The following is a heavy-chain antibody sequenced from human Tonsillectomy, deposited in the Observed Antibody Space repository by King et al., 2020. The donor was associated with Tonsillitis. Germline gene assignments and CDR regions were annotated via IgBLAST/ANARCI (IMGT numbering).Heavy chain of an antibody. CDR2: IRYDGSNK. Sequence: VQLVESGGGVVQPGGSLRLSCAASGFTFSSYGMHWVRQAPGKGLEWVAFIRYDGSNKYYADSVKGRFTISRDNSKNTLYLRMNSLRAEDTAVYYCAKDRVILLWFGESYYFDYWGQGTLVTVSS. CDR1: GFTFSSYG. J-gene: IGHJ4*02. D-gene: IGHD3-10*01. V-gene: IGHV3-30*02. CDR3: AKDRVILLWFGESYYFDY.